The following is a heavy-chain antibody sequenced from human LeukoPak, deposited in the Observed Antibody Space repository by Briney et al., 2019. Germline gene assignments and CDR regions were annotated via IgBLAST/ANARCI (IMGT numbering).Heavy chain of an antibody. CDR1: GFSFSSYG. CDR2: IRYDGSNT. J-gene: IGHJ4*02. V-gene: IGHV3-30*02. Sequence: GGSLTLSCAASGFSFSSYGMHCVRQAPARGVEWLTFIRYDGSNTHYADSVKGRFTISRDNSKNTLYLQMNSLRTEDTAVDYCAKDSSGSSWYWDYWGQGTLVTVSS. CDR3: AKDSSGSSWYWDY. D-gene: IGHD6-13*01.